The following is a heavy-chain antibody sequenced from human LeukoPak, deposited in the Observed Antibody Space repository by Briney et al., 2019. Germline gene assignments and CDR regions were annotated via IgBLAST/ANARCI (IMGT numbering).Heavy chain of an antibody. V-gene: IGHV4-4*09. J-gene: IGHJ4*02. Sequence: SETLSLTCTVSGGSISGYYLNWIRQPPGKGLEWIGYISTSGNTNYNPSLKSRVTISVDTSRNQLSLRLSSVTSADTAVYYCARRGGREPLIPYSLDYWGQGTLVTVSS. CDR1: GGSISGYY. D-gene: IGHD3-10*01. CDR2: ISTSGNT. CDR3: ARRGGREPLIPYSLDY.